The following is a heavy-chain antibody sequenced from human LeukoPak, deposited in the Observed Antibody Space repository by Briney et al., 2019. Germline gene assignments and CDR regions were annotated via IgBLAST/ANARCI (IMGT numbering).Heavy chain of an antibody. CDR3: AKWIVEGGSFDY. V-gene: IGHV3-23*01. D-gene: IGHD5-12*01. J-gene: IGHJ4*02. Sequence: GGSLRLSCAASGFTFSSYNMNWVRQAPGKGLEWVSAISGSGGGTYYADSVKGRFTISRDNSKNTLYLQMNSLRAEDTAVYYCAKWIVEGGSFDYWGQGTLVTVSS. CDR1: GFTFSSYN. CDR2: ISGSGGGT.